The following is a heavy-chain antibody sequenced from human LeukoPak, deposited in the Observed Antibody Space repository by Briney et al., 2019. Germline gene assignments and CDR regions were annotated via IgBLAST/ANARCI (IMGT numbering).Heavy chain of an antibody. CDR1: GFMFSDYY. V-gene: IGHV3-11*04. Sequence: GGSLRHSCVGSGFMFSDYYMSWIRQAPGKGLEWVSYISNDSVDKYYVDSVRGRFTISRDNAKKSMYLQMSGLRVEDTAVYYCARRDWVSGAVRAFDIWGQGTMVTVSS. CDR2: ISNDSVDK. J-gene: IGHJ3*02. D-gene: IGHD3-3*01. CDR3: ARRDWVSGAVRAFDI.